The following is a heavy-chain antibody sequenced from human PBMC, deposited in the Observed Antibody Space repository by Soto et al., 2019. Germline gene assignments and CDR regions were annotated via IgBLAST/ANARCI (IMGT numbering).Heavy chain of an antibody. D-gene: IGHD5-12*01. J-gene: IGHJ4*02. V-gene: IGHV4-59*01. CDR2: IYYSGST. Sequence: PSETLSLTCTVSGGSISSYYWSCIRQPPGKGLEWIGYIYYSGSTNYNPSLKSRVTISVDTSKNQFSLKLSSVTAADTAVYYCAGKYSGYDYYFDYWGQGTLVTVSS. CDR1: GGSISSYY. CDR3: AGKYSGYDYYFDY.